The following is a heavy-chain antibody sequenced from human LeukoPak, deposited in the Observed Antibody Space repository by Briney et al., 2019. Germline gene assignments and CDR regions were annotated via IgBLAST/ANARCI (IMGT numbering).Heavy chain of an antibody. V-gene: IGHV3-7*01. Sequence: GGSLRLSCAVSGFTFSSYWMSWVRQAPGKGLEWVANIKEDGTEKYYQDSVKGRFTISRDNAKNSLYLQMDSLRAEDTAVYYCAREVVLSTSAWFEYWGQGTLVTVSS. D-gene: IGHD3-22*01. J-gene: IGHJ4*02. CDR2: IKEDGTEK. CDR1: GFTFSSYW. CDR3: AREVVLSTSAWFEY.